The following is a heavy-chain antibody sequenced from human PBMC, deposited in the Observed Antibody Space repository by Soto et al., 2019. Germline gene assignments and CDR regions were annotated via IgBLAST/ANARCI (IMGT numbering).Heavy chain of an antibody. CDR3: ARGLYCSGGSCYSVPPWFDP. J-gene: IGHJ5*02. Sequence: QVQLQESGPGLVKPSGTLSLTCAVSGGSISSSNWWSWVRQPPGKGLEWIGEIYHSGSTNYNPSLKSRVTISVDKSKNQFSLKLSSVTAADTAVYYCARGLYCSGGSCYSVPPWFDPWGQGTLVTVSS. CDR1: GGSISSSNW. D-gene: IGHD2-15*01. CDR2: IYHSGST. V-gene: IGHV4-4*02.